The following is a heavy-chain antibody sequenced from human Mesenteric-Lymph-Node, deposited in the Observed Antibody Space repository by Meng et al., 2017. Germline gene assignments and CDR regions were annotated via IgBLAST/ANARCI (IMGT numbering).Heavy chain of an antibody. Sequence: SETLSLTCTVSGGSIRSYNYYWGWIRQPPGKGLEWIGYIYYSGSTNYNPSLKSRVTISVDTSKNQFSLKLSSVTAADTAVYYCARGLRDTYYTYYFDYWGQGTLVTVSS. J-gene: IGHJ4*02. CDR1: GGSIRSYNYY. CDR3: ARGLRDTYYTYYFDY. CDR2: IYYSGST. V-gene: IGHV4-61*01. D-gene: IGHD3-3*01.